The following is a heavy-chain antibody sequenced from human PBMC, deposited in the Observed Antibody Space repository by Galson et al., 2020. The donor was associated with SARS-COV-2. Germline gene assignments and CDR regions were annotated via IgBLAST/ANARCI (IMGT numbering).Heavy chain of an antibody. CDR2: IIPILGIA. D-gene: IGHD3-3*01. Sequence: SVKVSCKASGGTFSSYAISWVRQAPGQGLEWMGGIIPILGIANYAQKFQGRVTITADKSTSTAYMELSSLRSEDTAVYYCARGGRGFWSGLHYYYYYMDVWGKGTTVTVSS. J-gene: IGHJ6*03. CDR1: GGTFSSYA. CDR3: ARGGRGFWSGLHYYYYYMDV. V-gene: IGHV1-69*10.